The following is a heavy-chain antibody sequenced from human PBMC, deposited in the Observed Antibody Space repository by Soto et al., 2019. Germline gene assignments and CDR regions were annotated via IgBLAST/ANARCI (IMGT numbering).Heavy chain of an antibody. CDR2: ISYDGSNK. CDR3: AGGQYYFDY. D-gene: IGHD2-15*01. CDR1: GFPFSSYG. J-gene: IGHJ4*02. Sequence: QVQLVESEGGVVQPGRSLRLSCAASGFPFSSYGMHWVGQAPGKGLDWVALISYDGSNKYYADSVKGRFTISRDNSKHTLYLQMSSLRVEDTAVYYCAGGQYYFDYCGQGTLVSVSS. V-gene: IGHV3-30*03.